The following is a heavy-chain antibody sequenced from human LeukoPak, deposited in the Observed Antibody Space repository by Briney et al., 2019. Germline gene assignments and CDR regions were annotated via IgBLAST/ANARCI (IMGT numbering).Heavy chain of an antibody. J-gene: IGHJ4*02. Sequence: TSVKVSCKASGFTFTSSAVQWVRQARGQRLEWIGWIVVGSGNTNYAQKLQGRVTMTTDTSTSTAYMELRSLRSDDTAVYYCARDRGLRIPGIAVAGLDFDYWGQGTLVTVSS. D-gene: IGHD6-19*01. V-gene: IGHV1-58*01. CDR2: IVVGSGNT. CDR1: GFTFTSSA. CDR3: ARDRGLRIPGIAVAGLDFDY.